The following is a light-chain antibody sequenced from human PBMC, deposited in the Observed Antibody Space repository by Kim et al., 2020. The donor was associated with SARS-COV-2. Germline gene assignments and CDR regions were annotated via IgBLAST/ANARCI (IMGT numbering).Light chain of an antibody. Sequence: DIQMTQSPSTLSASVGDRVTITCRASQSISSWLAWYQQKPGKAPNLLIYKASSLESGVPSRFSGSGSGTEFTLTISSLQPDDFATYYCQQYNDYPLTFGQGTKMDIK. CDR3: QQYNDYPLT. CDR2: KAS. CDR1: QSISSW. V-gene: IGKV1-5*03. J-gene: IGKJ1*01.